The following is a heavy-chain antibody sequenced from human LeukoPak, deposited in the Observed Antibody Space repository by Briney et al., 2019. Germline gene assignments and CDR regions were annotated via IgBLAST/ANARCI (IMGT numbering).Heavy chain of an antibody. CDR1: GFTFDDYA. CDR2: ISWNSGSI. J-gene: IGHJ4*02. CDR3: AKDIQDLYGDYGGGFDY. V-gene: IGHV3-9*01. Sequence: GRSLRLSCAASGFTFDDYAMHWVRQAPGKGLEWVSGISWNSGSIGYADSVKGRFTISRDNAKNSLYLQMNSLRAEDTALYYCAKDIQDLYGDYGGGFDYWGQGTLVTVSS. D-gene: IGHD4-17*01.